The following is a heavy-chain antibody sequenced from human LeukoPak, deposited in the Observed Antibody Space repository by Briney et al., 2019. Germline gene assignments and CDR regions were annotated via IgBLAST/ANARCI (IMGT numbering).Heavy chain of an antibody. CDR1: GYSFTSYW. J-gene: IGHJ4*02. CDR3: ARRNVATDADY. CDR2: IYPGDSDT. V-gene: IGHV5-51*01. D-gene: IGHD5-12*01. Sequence: GESLKISCKGSGYSFTSYWIGWVRQMPGKGLEWMGIIYPGDSDTRYSPSFQGQVTISADKSITTAYLQWSSLRASDTAVYYCARRNVATDADYWGQGTLVTVSS.